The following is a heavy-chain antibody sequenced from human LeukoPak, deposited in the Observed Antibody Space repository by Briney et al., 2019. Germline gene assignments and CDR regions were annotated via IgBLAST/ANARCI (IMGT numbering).Heavy chain of an antibody. CDR1: GYSFTSYW. CDR2: FYPGDSDT. V-gene: IGHV5-51*01. CDR3: ARDAGPLYCSGGSCYVLSRGLDAFDI. D-gene: IGHD2-15*01. Sequence: ESLKISCKGSGYSFTSYWIGWGRQMPGKGLEWMGIFYPGDSDTRYSPSFQGQVTISADKSISTAYLQWSSLKASDTAMYYCARDAGPLYCSGGSCYVLSRGLDAFDIWGQGTMVTVSS. J-gene: IGHJ3*02.